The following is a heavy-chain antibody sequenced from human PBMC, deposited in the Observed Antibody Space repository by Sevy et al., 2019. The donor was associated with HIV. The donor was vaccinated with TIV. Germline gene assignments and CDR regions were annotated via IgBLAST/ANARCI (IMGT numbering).Heavy chain of an antibody. CDR3: ARDYRVGATQHHAFDI. V-gene: IGHV1-69*10. J-gene: IGHJ3*02. CDR2: IIPIVGMP. D-gene: IGHD1-26*01. Sequence: ASVKVSCKASGGTLSRYSINWVRQAPGQGLEWMGGIIPIVGMPNNAQKFQGRVTISADKSTSTVYMELISLRSEDTAVYYCARDYRVGATQHHAFDIWGQGTMVTVSS. CDR1: GGTLSRYS.